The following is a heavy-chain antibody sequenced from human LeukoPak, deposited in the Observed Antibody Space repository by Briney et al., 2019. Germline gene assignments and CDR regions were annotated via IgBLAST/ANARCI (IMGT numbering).Heavy chain of an antibody. CDR1: GFTFSSYS. CDR2: ISSSSSTI. Sequence: GGSLRLSCAASGFTFSSYSMNWVRQAPGKGLEWVSYISSSSSTIYYADSVKGRFTISRDNAKNSLYLQMNSLRVEDTAVYYCARGPRYNWNSNYFPFDYWGQGTLVTVSS. V-gene: IGHV3-48*01. J-gene: IGHJ4*02. D-gene: IGHD1-7*01. CDR3: ARGPRYNWNSNYFPFDY.